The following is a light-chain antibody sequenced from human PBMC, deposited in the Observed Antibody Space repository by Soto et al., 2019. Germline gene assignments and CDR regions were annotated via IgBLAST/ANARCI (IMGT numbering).Light chain of an antibody. CDR2: GAS. V-gene: IGKV3-20*01. Sequence: EIVLTQSPGTLSLSPGERATLSCRASQSVSSSYLAWYQQKPGQAPRLLIYGASSRATGIPDRFSGSGSGTDFTLTISRLEPEDFAVYCWQQYGSSPTTFGQGTKVEIK. CDR3: QQYGSSPTT. J-gene: IGKJ1*01. CDR1: QSVSSSY.